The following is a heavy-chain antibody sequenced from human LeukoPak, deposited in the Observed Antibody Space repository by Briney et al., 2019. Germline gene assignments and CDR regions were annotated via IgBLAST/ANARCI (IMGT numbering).Heavy chain of an antibody. CDR3: AREMAPPSTLFDY. D-gene: IGHD5-24*01. V-gene: IGHV3-21*01. CDR2: ISSSSSYI. J-gene: IGHJ4*02. Sequence: SGGSLRLSCAASGFTFSSYSMNWVRQAPGKGLEWVSSISSSSSYIYYADSVKGRFTISRDNAKNSLYLQMNSLRAEDTAVYYCAREMAPPSTLFDYWGQGTLVTVSS. CDR1: GFTFSSYS.